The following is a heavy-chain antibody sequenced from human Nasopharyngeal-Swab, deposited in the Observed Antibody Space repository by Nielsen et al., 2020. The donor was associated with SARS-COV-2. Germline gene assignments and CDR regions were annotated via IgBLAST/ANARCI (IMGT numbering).Heavy chain of an antibody. CDR3: ARDIVVVVAEDYNYYMDV. CDR2: IYSGGST. CDR1: GFTVSSNY. V-gene: IGHV3-53*01. J-gene: IGHJ6*03. Sequence: RGSLRLSSAASGFTVSSNYMCWVRQAPGTGLELFLVIYSGGSTYYADSVKGRFTISRDNSKNTLYIQMNSLRAEETTMYYCARDIVVVVAEDYNYYMDVWGKGTTVTVSS. D-gene: IGHD2-15*01.